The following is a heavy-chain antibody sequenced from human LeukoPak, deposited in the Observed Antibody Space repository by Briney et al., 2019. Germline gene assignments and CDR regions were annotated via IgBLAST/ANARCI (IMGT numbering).Heavy chain of an antibody. CDR1: GFTFSDYG. V-gene: IGHV3-33*01. CDR2: IWYDGSNK. CDR3: ARGVDYYENSGTIDY. J-gene: IGHJ4*02. D-gene: IGHD3-22*01. Sequence: GKSLRLSCTASGFTFSDYGMHWVRQPPAKGLEWVAIIWYDGSNKTYEDSVKGRFTISRDNSKHTLYLQLNSLRAEDTAVYYCARGVDYYENSGTIDYWGQGTLVTVSS.